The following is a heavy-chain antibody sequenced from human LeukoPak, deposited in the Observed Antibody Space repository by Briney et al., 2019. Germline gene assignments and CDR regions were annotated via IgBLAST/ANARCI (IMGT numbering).Heavy chain of an antibody. CDR1: GYTFTSYG. D-gene: IGHD3-22*01. V-gene: IGHV1-18*01. Sequence: GASVKVSCKASGYTFTSYGISWVRQAPGQGLEWMGWISAYNGNTNYAQKLQGRVTITTDTSTSTAYMELRSLRSDDTAVYYCARDGALVVTDLSFDYWGQGTLVTVSS. J-gene: IGHJ4*02. CDR2: ISAYNGNT. CDR3: ARDGALVVTDLSFDY.